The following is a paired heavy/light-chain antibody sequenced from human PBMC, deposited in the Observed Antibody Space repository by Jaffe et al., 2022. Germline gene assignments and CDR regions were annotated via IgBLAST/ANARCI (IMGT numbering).Light chain of an antibody. CDR3: QQYYSTPHT. CDR1: QSVLYSSNNKNF. J-gene: IGKJ2*01. Sequence: DIVMTQSPDSLAVSLGERATINCKSSQSVLYSSNNKNFLAWYQQKPGQPPKLLIYWASTRESGVPDRFTGSGSGTDFTLTISSLQAEDVAVYYCQQYYSTPHTFGQGTKLEIK. CDR2: WAS. V-gene: IGKV4-1*01.
Heavy chain of an antibody. V-gene: IGHV1-2*02. J-gene: IGHJ4*02. CDR3: ARSGGVVRGAEAF. Sequence: QVQLVQSGAEVKKPGASVKVSCKASGYIFTGYYMYWLRQAPGQGLEWMGWINPNSGGTNYAQKFQGRVTMTRDTSISTAYMELSRLRSDDTAVYYCARSGGVVRGAEAFWGQGTLVTVSS. CDR2: INPNSGGT. CDR1: GYIFTGYY. D-gene: IGHD3-10*01.